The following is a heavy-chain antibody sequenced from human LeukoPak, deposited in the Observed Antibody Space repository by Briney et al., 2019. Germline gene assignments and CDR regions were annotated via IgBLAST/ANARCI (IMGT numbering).Heavy chain of an antibody. J-gene: IGHJ4*02. CDR2: IYHSGRT. V-gene: IGHV4-38-2*01. CDR1: GYSISSGYY. D-gene: IGHD6-19*01. CDR3: ATEVGQWLVRT. Sequence: SETLSLTCGVSGYSISSGYYWGWIRQPPGKGLEWIGSIYHSGRTYYNPSLRSRVTISVDTSKNQFSLKLTSVTAADTAVYYCATEVGQWLVRTWGQGTLVTVSS.